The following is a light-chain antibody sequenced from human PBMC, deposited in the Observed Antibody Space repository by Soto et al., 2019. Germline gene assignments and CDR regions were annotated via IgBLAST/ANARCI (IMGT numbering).Light chain of an antibody. V-gene: IGKV1-39*01. CDR2: AAS. J-gene: IGKJ1*01. CDR3: QHYNSYSEA. CDR1: QSISTY. Sequence: DIQMTQSPSSLSASVRDRVTITCRASQSISTYLNWYQQKPGKVPKLLIYAASTLQSGVPSRFSGSGSGTEFTLTISSLQPDDFATYYCQHYNSYSEAFGQGTKVDIK.